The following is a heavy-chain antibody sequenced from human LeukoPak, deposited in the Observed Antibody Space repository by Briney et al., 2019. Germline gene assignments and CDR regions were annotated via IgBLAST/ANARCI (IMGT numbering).Heavy chain of an antibody. J-gene: IGHJ4*02. V-gene: IGHV1-2*02. CDR2: INGNSGDT. D-gene: IGHD3-9*01. CDR1: GFTFTGYY. Sequence: ASVKVSCKTSGFTFTGYYMHWVRQAPGQGLEWMGWINGNSGDTNYAQNFQDRVTMTRDTSISTAFMELTRLRPDATAVYFCARDVSTTGYIDHWGQGTLVTVSS. CDR3: ARDVSTTGYIDH.